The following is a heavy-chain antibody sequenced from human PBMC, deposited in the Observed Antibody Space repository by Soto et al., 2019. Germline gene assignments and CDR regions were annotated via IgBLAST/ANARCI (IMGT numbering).Heavy chain of an antibody. J-gene: IGHJ4*02. Sequence: GGSLRLSCAASGFTFSSYGMHWVRQAPGKGLEWVAVISYDGSNKYYADSVKGRFTISRDNSKNTLYLQMNSLRAEDTAVYYCARVCNPIQLYYFDYWGQGTLVTVSS. D-gene: IGHD5-18*01. CDR1: GFTFSSYG. V-gene: IGHV3-30*03. CDR3: ARVCNPIQLYYFDY. CDR2: ISYDGSNK.